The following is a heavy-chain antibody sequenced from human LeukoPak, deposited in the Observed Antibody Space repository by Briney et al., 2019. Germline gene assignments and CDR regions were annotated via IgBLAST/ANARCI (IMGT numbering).Heavy chain of an antibody. J-gene: IGHJ4*02. Sequence: SETLSLTCTVSGGSVTYTNYYWGWIRQPPGKGLQWIGVIYYNGKTYYNPSLKSRVTVAVDTSKNQFSLKLSSVTAADTAVYYCASYYYDSSGYYVDYWGQGTLVTVSS. CDR2: IYYNGKT. D-gene: IGHD3-22*01. CDR1: GGSVTYTNYY. CDR3: ASYYYDSSGYYVDY. V-gene: IGHV4-39*01.